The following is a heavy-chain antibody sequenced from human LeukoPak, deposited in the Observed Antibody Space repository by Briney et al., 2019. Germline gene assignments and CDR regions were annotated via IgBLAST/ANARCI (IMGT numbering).Heavy chain of an antibody. Sequence: GGSLRLSCAASGFIFSSYAMHWVRQAPGKGLEYVSAISSNGGSTYYANSVKGRFTISRDNSKNTLYLQMGSLRAEDMAVYYCARDSRPYCRGRSCYSYFDYWGQGTLVTVSS. CDR3: ARDSRPYCRGRSCYSYFDY. CDR1: GFIFSSYA. J-gene: IGHJ4*02. CDR2: ISSNGGST. D-gene: IGHD2-15*01. V-gene: IGHV3-64*01.